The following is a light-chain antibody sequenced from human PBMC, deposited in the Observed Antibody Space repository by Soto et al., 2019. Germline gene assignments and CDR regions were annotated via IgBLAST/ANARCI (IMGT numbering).Light chain of an antibody. Sequence: QSVLTQPPSVSGAPGQRVTISCTGSSSNIGAGYDVHWYQHLPGTGPKLLIYGDTNRPSGVPDRFSGSKSGTSASLAITGLQSEDGADYYCQSYDSSLSGHVVFGGGTKLTVL. CDR1: SSNIGAGYD. J-gene: IGLJ2*01. V-gene: IGLV1-40*01. CDR2: GDT. CDR3: QSYDSSLSGHVV.